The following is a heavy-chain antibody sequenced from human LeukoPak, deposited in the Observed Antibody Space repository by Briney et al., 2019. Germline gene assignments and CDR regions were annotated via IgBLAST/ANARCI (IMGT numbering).Heavy chain of an antibody. V-gene: IGHV1-2*06. CDR2: ITPNSGAA. CDR3: ARDQGNDAFAI. J-gene: IGHJ3*02. Sequence: ASVKVSCEASGYTFNTFSGYCMHWVPQAPGQGLEWVGRITPNSGAANSAPQFQDRVGMPRATSISTVYMELSSLRSDDAAVYSCARDQGNDAFAIWGQGTMVTVSS. CDR1: GYTFNTFSGYC.